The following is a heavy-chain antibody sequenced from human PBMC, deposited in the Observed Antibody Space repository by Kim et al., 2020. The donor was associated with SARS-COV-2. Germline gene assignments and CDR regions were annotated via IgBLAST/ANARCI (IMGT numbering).Heavy chain of an antibody. CDR1: GFTFSSYA. D-gene: IGHD1-26*01. Sequence: GGSLRLSCAASGFTFSSYAMHWVRQAPGKGLEWVAVISYDGSNKYYADSVKGRFTISRDNSKNTLYLQMNSLRAEDTAVYYCARDRDRKKIVGATFDYWGQGTLVTVSS. CDR3: ARDRDRKKIVGATFDY. V-gene: IGHV3-30-3*01. J-gene: IGHJ4*02. CDR2: ISYDGSNK.